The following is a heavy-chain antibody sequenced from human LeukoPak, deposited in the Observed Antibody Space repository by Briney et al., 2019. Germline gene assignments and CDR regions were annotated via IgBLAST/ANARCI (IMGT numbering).Heavy chain of an antibody. CDR2: INHSGST. V-gene: IGHV4-34*01. CDR1: GGSFSGYY. CDR3: AREYSSGWRGFDY. D-gene: IGHD6-19*01. J-gene: IGHJ4*02. Sequence: PSETLSLTCAVYGGSFSGYYWSWIRQPPGKGLEWIGEINHSGSTNYNPSLKSRVTISVDTSKNQFSLKLSSVTAADTAVYYCAREYSSGWRGFDYWGQGTLVTVSS.